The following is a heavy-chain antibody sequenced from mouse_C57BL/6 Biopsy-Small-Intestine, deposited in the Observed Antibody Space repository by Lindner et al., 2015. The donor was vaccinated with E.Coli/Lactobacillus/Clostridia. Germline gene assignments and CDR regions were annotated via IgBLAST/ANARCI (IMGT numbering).Heavy chain of an antibody. Sequence: KVSCKASGVIFSTSAFSWVRQAPGQGLEWVGGIISIYRTTDYAQKFQGRLTITADESTSTAYMELSNLKSEDTAIYYCVRGSETFDYWGQGTLVTVSS. CDR2: IISIYRTT. J-gene: IGHJ4*01. CDR3: VRGSETFDY. D-gene: IGHD3-2*01. V-gene: IGHV1-81*01. CDR1: GVIFSTSA.